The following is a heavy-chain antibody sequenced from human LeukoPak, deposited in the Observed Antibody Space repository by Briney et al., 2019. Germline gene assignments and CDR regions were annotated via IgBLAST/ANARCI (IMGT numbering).Heavy chain of an antibody. J-gene: IGHJ4*02. V-gene: IGHV1-69*05. CDR3: ASTSPRGDSSGYYYVD. CDR1: GGTFSSYG. CDR2: IIPIFGTA. Sequence: SVKVSCKASGGTFSSYGISWVRQAPGQGLEWMGGIIPIFGTANYAQKFQGRVTITTDESTSTAYMELSSLRSEDTAVYYCASTSPRGDSSGYYYVDWGQGTLVTVSS. D-gene: IGHD3-22*01.